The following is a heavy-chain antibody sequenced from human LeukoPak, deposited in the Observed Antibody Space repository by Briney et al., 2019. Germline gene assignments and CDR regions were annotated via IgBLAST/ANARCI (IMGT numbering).Heavy chain of an antibody. Sequence: PSQTLSLTCTVSGGSISSGGYYWSWIRQPPGKGLGWIGYIYHSGSTYYNPSLKSRVTISVDTSKNQFSLKLSSVTAADTAVYYCARAFRGYNWWYFDYWGQGTLVTVSS. J-gene: IGHJ4*02. CDR2: IYHSGST. V-gene: IGHV4-30-2*01. CDR3: ARAFRGYNWWYFDY. D-gene: IGHD5-24*01. CDR1: GGSISSGGYY.